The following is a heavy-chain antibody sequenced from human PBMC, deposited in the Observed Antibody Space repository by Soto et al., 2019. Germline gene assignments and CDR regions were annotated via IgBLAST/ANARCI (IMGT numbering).Heavy chain of an antibody. Sequence: ASVKVSCKASGYTFTSNYMHWVRQAPGQGLEWMGIINPTIGTTTYAQNFQGRVTMTRDTSTSTFYMELSSLRSEDTAVYYCARGGSTWYASCDYWGQGTLVTVSS. CDR1: GYTFTSNY. D-gene: IGHD6-13*01. J-gene: IGHJ4*02. CDR2: INPTIGTT. CDR3: ARGGSTWYASCDY. V-gene: IGHV1-46*01.